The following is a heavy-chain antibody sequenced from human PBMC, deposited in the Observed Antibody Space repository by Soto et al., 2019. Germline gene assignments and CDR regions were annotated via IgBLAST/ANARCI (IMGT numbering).Heavy chain of an antibody. Sequence: GRSLRLSCAASGFTFSSYWMSWVRQAPGKGLEWVANIKQDGSEKYYVDSVKGRFTISRDNAKNSLYLQMNSLRAEDTAVYYCARGKRPLVVAATEAWDVWGQGTTVTVSS. CDR1: GFTFSSYW. D-gene: IGHD2-15*01. J-gene: IGHJ6*02. V-gene: IGHV3-7*01. CDR3: ARGKRPLVVAATEAWDV. CDR2: IKQDGSEK.